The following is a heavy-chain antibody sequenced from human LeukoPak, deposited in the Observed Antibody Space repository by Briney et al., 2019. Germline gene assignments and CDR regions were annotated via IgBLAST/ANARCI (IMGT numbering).Heavy chain of an antibody. J-gene: IGHJ4*02. D-gene: IGHD2-8*02. Sequence: GGSLRLSCAASGFTFSSYAMHWVRQAPGKGLEWVAVISYDGSNKYYADSVKGRFTISRDNAKNSLYLQMNSLRAEDTAVYFCARNSYTSNWYWLDYWGQGTLVTVSS. CDR3: ARNSYTSNWYWLDY. CDR2: ISYDGSNK. CDR1: GFTFSSYA. V-gene: IGHV3-30-3*01.